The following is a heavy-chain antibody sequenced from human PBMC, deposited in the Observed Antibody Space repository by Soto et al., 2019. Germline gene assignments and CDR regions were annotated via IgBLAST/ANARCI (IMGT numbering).Heavy chain of an antibody. Sequence: QVQLVESGGGVVQPGRSLRLSCAASGFTFSNYGMHWVRQAPGKGLEWVAVISYDGSNKYYADSVKGRFTISRDNSKNTLYLQMNSRSADDTTVYYCAKTPYNWNDYYYGMDVWGQGTTVTVSS. J-gene: IGHJ6*02. CDR3: AKTPYNWNDYYYGMDV. V-gene: IGHV3-30*18. CDR1: GFTFSNYG. CDR2: ISYDGSNK. D-gene: IGHD1-1*01.